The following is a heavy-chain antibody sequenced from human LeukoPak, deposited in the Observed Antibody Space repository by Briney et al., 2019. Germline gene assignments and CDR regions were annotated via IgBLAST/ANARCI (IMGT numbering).Heavy chain of an antibody. CDR2: MNPNSGNT. J-gene: IGHJ5*02. CDR1: AYTFTSYN. V-gene: IGHV1-8*01. CDR3: ARDGSGSYYDRGWFDP. Sequence: GASVKVSCKASAYTFTSYNINWVRQATGQGLGWTGWMNPNSGNTGYAQEFQGRVTMTRNTSISTAYMELSSLTSEDTAVYYCARDGSGSYYDRGWFDPWGQGTLVTVSS. D-gene: IGHD3-10*01.